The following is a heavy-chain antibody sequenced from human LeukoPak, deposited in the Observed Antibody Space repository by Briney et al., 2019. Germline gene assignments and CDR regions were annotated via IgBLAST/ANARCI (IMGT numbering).Heavy chain of an antibody. CDR3: ARDWGFGDSEDWFDP. J-gene: IGHJ5*02. CDR2: VHHTGST. Sequence: SETLSLTCNVSGYSISRGYYWGWIRQPPGKGLEWIGSVHHTGSTYYNPSLRSRVSISVDKSTNHISLEVTSVSAADTAVYYCARDWGFGDSEDWFDPWGQGTLVTVSS. CDR1: GYSISRGYY. V-gene: IGHV4-38-2*02. D-gene: IGHD3-10*01.